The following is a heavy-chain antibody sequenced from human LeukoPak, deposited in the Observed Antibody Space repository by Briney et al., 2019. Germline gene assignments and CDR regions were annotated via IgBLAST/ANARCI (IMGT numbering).Heavy chain of an antibody. V-gene: IGHV4-4*07. Sequence: SETPSPTCTVSGGSISSYYWSWIRQPAGKGLEWIGRIYTSGSTNYNPSLKSRATMSVDTSKNQFSLKLSSVTAADTAVYYCARGLPIYGSGSYYNLWGQGTLVTVSS. CDR2: IYTSGST. J-gene: IGHJ4*02. CDR3: ARGLPIYGSGSYYNL. CDR1: GGSISSYY. D-gene: IGHD3-10*01.